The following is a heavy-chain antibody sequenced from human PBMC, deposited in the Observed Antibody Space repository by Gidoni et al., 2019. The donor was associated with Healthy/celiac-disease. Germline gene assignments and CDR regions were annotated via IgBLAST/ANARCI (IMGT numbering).Heavy chain of an antibody. D-gene: IGHD3-3*01. CDR3: ARDLEIFGVNDAFDI. J-gene: IGHJ3*02. CDR2: ISAYNGNT. CDR1: GYTFPSYG. Sequence: QVQLVQSGAEVKKPGASVKVYCKASGYTFPSYGITWVRQAPGQGLEWMGWISAYNGNTNYAQKLQGRVTMTTDTSTSTAYMELRSLRSDDTAVYYCARDLEIFGVNDAFDIWGQGTMVTVSS. V-gene: IGHV1-18*01.